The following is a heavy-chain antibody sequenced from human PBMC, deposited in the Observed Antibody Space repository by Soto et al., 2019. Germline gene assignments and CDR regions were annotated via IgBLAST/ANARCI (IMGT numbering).Heavy chain of an antibody. D-gene: IGHD3-9*01. J-gene: IGHJ6*02. CDR1: GFTVSSNY. CDR2: IYSGGST. Sequence: EVQLVESGGGLVQPGGSLRLSCAASGFTVSSNYMSWVRQAPGKGLEWVSVIYSGGSTYYADSVKGRFTISRDNSKNTLYLQMNSLRAEDTAVYYWARDPLVTPTYYYGMDVWGQGTTVTVSS. V-gene: IGHV3-66*01. CDR3: ARDPLVTPTYYYGMDV.